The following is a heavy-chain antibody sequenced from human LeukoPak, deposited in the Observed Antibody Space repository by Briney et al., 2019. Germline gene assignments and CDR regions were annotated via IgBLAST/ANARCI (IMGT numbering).Heavy chain of an antibody. CDR1: GATFSSYN. J-gene: IGHJ6*03. D-gene: IGHD6-19*01. Sequence: ASVKVSCKASGATFSSYNMHWVRQAPGQGLEWMGIINPSGGSTSYAQKFQGRVTMTRDTSTSTVYMELSSLRSEDTAVYYCARDRPGIAVAGPYYYYYYMDVWGKGTTVTISS. V-gene: IGHV1-46*01. CDR2: INPSGGST. CDR3: ARDRPGIAVAGPYYYYYYMDV.